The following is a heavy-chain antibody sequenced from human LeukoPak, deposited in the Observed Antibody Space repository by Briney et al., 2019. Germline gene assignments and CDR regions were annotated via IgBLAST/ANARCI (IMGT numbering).Heavy chain of an antibody. CDR3: TPLDFWSGYSVDY. D-gene: IGHD3-3*01. Sequence: KPSETLSLTCAVSGYSTSSGYYWGWIRQPPGKGLEWIGSIYHSGSTYYNPSLKNRVTISVDTSKNQFSLKLSSVTAADTAVYYCTPLDFWSGYSVDYWGQGTLVTVSS. J-gene: IGHJ4*02. CDR2: IYHSGST. V-gene: IGHV4-38-2*01. CDR1: GYSTSSGYY.